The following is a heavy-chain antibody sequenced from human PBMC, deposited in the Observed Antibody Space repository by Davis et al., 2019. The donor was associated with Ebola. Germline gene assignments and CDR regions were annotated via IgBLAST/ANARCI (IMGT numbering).Heavy chain of an antibody. D-gene: IGHD3-3*01. J-gene: IGHJ5*02. CDR2: IYPGDSDT. V-gene: IGHV5-51*01. CDR1: GYSFTSYW. CDR3: ARLWPSQLRFLEWLLPDNWFDP. Sequence: GESLKISCQGSGYSFTSYWIGWVRQMPGKGLEWMGIIYPGDSDTRYSPSFQGQVTISADKSISTAYLQWSSLKASDTAMYYCARLWPSQLRFLEWLLPDNWFDPWGQGTLVTVSS.